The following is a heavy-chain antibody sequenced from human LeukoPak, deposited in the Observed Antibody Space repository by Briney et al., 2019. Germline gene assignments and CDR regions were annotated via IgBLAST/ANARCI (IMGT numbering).Heavy chain of an antibody. CDR3: ARIVGAGDAFDI. D-gene: IGHD1-26*01. V-gene: IGHV4-30-4*08. CDR1: GGSISSGDYY. Sequence: SQTLSLTCTVSGGSISSGDYYWSWIRQPPGKGLEWTGYIYYSGSTYCNPSLKSRVTISVDTSKNQFSLKLSSVTAADTAVYYCARIVGAGDAFDIWGQGTMVTVSS. J-gene: IGHJ3*02. CDR2: IYYSGST.